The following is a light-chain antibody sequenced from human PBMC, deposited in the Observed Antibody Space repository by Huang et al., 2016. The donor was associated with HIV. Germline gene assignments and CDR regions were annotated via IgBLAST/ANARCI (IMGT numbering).Light chain of an antibody. Sequence: DIVMTQSPDSLAVSLGERATINCKSSQILLYSSNNKNYLAWYQQKPGQPPKLLIYWASTRDSGVPDRFTGSGSGTVFTLTISSLQAEDVAIYYCQQYYNTPLTFGQGTKLVIK. V-gene: IGKV4-1*01. J-gene: IGKJ2*01. CDR2: WAS. CDR3: QQYYNTPLT. CDR1: QILLYSSNNKNY.